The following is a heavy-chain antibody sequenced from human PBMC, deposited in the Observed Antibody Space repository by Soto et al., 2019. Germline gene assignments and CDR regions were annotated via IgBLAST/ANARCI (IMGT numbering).Heavy chain of an antibody. V-gene: IGHV1-69*02. Sequence: ASVKVSCKASGGTFSSYTISWVRQAPGQGLEWMGRIIPILGIANYAQKFQGRVTITADKSTSTAYMELSSLRSEDTAVYYCARGRIGAYCGGDCYRNAFDIWGQGTMVTVSS. CDR2: IIPILGIA. J-gene: IGHJ3*02. CDR1: GGTFSSYT. D-gene: IGHD2-21*01. CDR3: ARGRIGAYCGGDCYRNAFDI.